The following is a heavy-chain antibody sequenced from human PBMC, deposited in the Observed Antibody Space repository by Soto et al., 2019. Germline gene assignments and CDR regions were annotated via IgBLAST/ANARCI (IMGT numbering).Heavy chain of an antibody. J-gene: IGHJ4*02. V-gene: IGHV3-30*18. CDR2: MSSGGSEK. CDR1: GFSFTSYG. Sequence: GGSLRLSCAASGFSFTSYGMHWVRQAPGKGLEWVAVMSSGGSEKHYADSVQGRFTISRDTSKNTLYLQMNSLRDEDTAVYFCTKQHNTGSYFEHWGQGALVTVSS. D-gene: IGHD1-1*01. CDR3: TKQHNTGSYFEH.